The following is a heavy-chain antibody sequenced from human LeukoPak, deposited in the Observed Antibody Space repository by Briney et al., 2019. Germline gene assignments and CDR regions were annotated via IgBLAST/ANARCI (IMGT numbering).Heavy chain of an antibody. CDR2: IIPILGIA. CDR1: GGTFSSYA. D-gene: IGHD3-22*01. J-gene: IGHJ3*02. V-gene: IGHV1-69*04. Sequence: SVKVSCKASGGTFSSYAISWVRQAPGQGLEWMGRIIPILGIANYAQKFQGRVTMTTDTSTSTAYMELRSLRSDDTAVYYCARVCYYDSSGYGLDIWGQGTMVTVSS. CDR3: ARVCYYDSSGYGLDI.